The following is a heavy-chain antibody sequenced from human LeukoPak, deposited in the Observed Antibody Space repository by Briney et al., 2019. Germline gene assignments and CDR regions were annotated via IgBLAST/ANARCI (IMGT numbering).Heavy chain of an antibody. V-gene: IGHV4-39*07. D-gene: IGHD3-10*01. CDR1: GGSVSSGSYY. CDR3: ARGRELYSMDV. Sequence: SETLSLTCTVSGGSVSSGSYYWSWIRQPPGKGLEWIGEINHSGSTNYNPSLKSRVTISVDTSKNQFSLKLSSVTAADTAVYYCARGRELYSMDVWGQGTTVTVSS. J-gene: IGHJ6*02. CDR2: INHSGST.